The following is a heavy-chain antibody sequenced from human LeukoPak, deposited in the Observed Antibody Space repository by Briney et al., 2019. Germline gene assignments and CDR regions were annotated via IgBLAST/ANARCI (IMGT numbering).Heavy chain of an antibody. CDR3: ARDGGIIRFGGQDV. CDR1: GFTFSSYW. J-gene: IGHJ6*02. D-gene: IGHD3-16*01. V-gene: IGHV3-7*01. Sequence: GGSLRLSCAASGFTFSSYWMSWVRQAPGKGLEWVANMNRDGSERNYVDSIKGRFTISRDNAANSLYLQMNSLRVEDTAVYYCARDGGIIRFGGQDVWGQGTTVIVS. CDR2: MNRDGSER.